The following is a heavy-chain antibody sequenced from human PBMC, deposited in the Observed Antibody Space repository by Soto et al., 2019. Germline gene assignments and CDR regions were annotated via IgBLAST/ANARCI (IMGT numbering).Heavy chain of an antibody. CDR1: GYTFTGYY. D-gene: IGHD6-6*01. J-gene: IGHJ6*02. V-gene: IGHV1-2*04. CDR3: AAREYSSSGAYYYYGMDV. CDR2: INPNSGGT. Sequence: ASVKVSCKASGYTFTGYYMHLVRQVPGQGLEWMGWINPNSGGTNYAQKFQGWVTMTRDMSTSTAYMELSSLRSEDTAVYYCAAREYSSSGAYYYYGMDVWGQGTTVTVSS.